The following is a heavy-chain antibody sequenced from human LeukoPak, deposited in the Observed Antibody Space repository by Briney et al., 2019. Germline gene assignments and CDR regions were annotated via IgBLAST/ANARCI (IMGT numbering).Heavy chain of an antibody. J-gene: IGHJ4*02. V-gene: IGHV4-34*01. Sequence: PSETLSLTCAVYGGSFSGYYWSWIRQPPGKGLEWIGEINHSGSTNYNPSLKSRVTISVDTSKNQFSLKLSSVTAADTAVYYCARGNKLGTTDYWGQGTLVTVSP. CDR1: GGSFSGYY. CDR3: ARGNKLGTTDY. D-gene: IGHD7-27*01. CDR2: INHSGST.